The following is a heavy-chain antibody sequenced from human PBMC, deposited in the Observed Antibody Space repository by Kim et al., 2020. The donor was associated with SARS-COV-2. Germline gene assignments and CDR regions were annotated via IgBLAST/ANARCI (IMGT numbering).Heavy chain of an antibody. J-gene: IGHJ4*02. Sequence: GESLKISCKASGYTFNTYWIACVRQVPGKGLEWIGIIYPGDSDTKYSPSFRGQVTISVDKSTATVYLQWRSLAPSDTGFYYCARPGVINSWYSHLTYWCQGTPVTVSS. CDR2: IYPGDSDT. D-gene: IGHD6-13*01. CDR3: ARPGVINSWYSHLTY. V-gene: IGHV5-51*01. CDR1: GYTFNTYW.